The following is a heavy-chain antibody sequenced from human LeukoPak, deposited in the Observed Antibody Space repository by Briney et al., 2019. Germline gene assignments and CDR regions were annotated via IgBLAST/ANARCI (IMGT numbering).Heavy chain of an antibody. CDR1: GFTFSSYA. CDR2: ISGSGGST. CDR3: ARDGDSSGYGSPDY. V-gene: IGHV3-23*01. Sequence: GGSLRLSCAASGFTFSSYAMSWVRQAPGKGLEWVSAISGSGGSTYYADSVKGRFTISRDNSKNTLYLQMNSLRAEDTAVYYCARDGDSSGYGSPDYWGQGTLVTVSS. J-gene: IGHJ4*02. D-gene: IGHD3-22*01.